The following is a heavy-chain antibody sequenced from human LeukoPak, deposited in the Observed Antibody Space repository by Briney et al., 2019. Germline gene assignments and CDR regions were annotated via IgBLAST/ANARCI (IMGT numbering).Heavy chain of an antibody. CDR1: GFTFSSYD. CDR2: IGTAGDT. V-gene: IGHV3-13*04. D-gene: IGHD3-10*01. J-gene: IGHJ4*02. CDR3: ARPYSYGSGSSYSHFDY. Sequence: PGGSLRLSCAASGFTFSSYDMHWVRQATGKGLEWVSAIGTAGDTYYPGSVKGRFTISRENAKNSLYLQMNSLRGEDTAVYYCARPYSYGSGSSYSHFDYWGQGTLVTVSS.